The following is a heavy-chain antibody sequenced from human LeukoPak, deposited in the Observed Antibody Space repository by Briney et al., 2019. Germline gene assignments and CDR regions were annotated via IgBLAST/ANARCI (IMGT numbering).Heavy chain of an antibody. CDR2: ISAYNGNT. V-gene: IGHV1-18*01. D-gene: IGHD6-19*01. CDR1: GYTFTSYG. CDR3: ARYRRSSGWPDYYFDY. J-gene: IGHJ4*02. Sequence: ASVKVSCKASGYTFTSYGISWVRQAPGQGLEWMGWISAYNGNTNYAQKLQGRVTMTTDTSTSTAYMELRSLRSDDTAVYYRARYRRSSGWPDYYFDYWGQGTLVTVSS.